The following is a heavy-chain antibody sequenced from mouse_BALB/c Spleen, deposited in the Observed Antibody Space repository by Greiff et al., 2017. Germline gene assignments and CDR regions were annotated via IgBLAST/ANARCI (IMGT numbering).Heavy chain of an antibody. CDR1: GFTFSSFG. CDR3: ARLDGNYAWFAY. Sequence: EVKLMESGGGLVQPGGSRKLSCAASGFTFSSFGMHWVRQAPEKGLEWVAYISSGSSTIYYADTVKGRFTISRDNPKNTLFLQMTSLRSEDTAMYYCARLDGNYAWFAYWGQGTLVTVSA. J-gene: IGHJ3*01. CDR2: ISSGSSTI. D-gene: IGHD2-1*01. V-gene: IGHV5-17*02.